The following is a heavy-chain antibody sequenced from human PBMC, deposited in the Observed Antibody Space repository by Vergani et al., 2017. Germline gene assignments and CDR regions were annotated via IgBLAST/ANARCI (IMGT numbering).Heavy chain of an antibody. CDR1: GFTSSYYG. CDR3: ARDRLADRRQVLGY. CDR2: ISYDGTQK. J-gene: IGHJ4*02. Sequence: QVHLVESGGGVVQPGRSLRLSCVVSGFTSSYYGMHWVRQAPGKGLEWVAVISYDGTQKYYADSVKGRFTISRDNSKSTLYLQMNSLRADDTAVYYCARDRLADRRQVLGYWGQGTLVNVS. V-gene: IGHV3-30*03. D-gene: IGHD6-6*01.